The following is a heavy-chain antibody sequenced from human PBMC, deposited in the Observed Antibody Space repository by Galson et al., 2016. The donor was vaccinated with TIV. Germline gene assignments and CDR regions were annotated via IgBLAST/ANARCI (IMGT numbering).Heavy chain of an antibody. CDR3: ASVEWAPGLSVYN. CDR1: GDSLSDLS. V-gene: IGHV1-24*01. D-gene: IGHD1-26*01. Sequence: SVKVSCKVSGDSLSDLSMHWVRQAPGKGLEWMGGFDADQHNKNYAQKLQGRVTMTEDTSTDTAFLELSSLSFEDTAVYYCASVEWAPGLSVYNWGQGTLVIVSS. CDR2: FDADQHNK. J-gene: IGHJ4*02.